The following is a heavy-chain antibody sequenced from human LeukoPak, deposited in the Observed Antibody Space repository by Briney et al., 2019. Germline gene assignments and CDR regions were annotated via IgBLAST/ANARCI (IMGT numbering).Heavy chain of an antibody. J-gene: IGHJ5*02. CDR1: GYTFTSYG. CDR3: ARGYCSSTTCYANHFDH. D-gene: IGHD2-2*01. CDR2: ISAYNGNT. Sequence: ASVKVSCKASGYTFTSYGISWVRQAPGQGLEWMGWISAYNGNTNYAQKLQGRVTMTTDTSTSTAYMELRSLRSDDTAVSYCARGYCSSTTCYANHFDHWGQGTLVTVSS. V-gene: IGHV1-18*01.